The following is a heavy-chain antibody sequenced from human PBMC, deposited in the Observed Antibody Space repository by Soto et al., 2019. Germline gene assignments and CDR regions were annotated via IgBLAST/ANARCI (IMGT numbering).Heavy chain of an antibody. D-gene: IGHD1-26*01. CDR2: ISYDGSNK. V-gene: IGHV3-30*18. J-gene: IGHJ6*02. CDR3: AKDGLVGATDYYGMDV. Sequence: GGSLRLSCAASGFTFSSYGMHWVRQAPGKGLEWVAVISYDGSNKYYADSVKGRFTISRDNSKNTLYLQMNSLRAEDTAVYYCAKDGLVGATDYYGMDVWGQGTTVTVSS. CDR1: GFTFSSYG.